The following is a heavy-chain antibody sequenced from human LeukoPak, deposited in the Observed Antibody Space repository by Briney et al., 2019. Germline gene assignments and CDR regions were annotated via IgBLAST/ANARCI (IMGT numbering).Heavy chain of an antibody. CDR1: GFTFSSYS. CDR2: ISSSSSYI. V-gene: IGHV3-21*01. CDR3: ARGSPSYYYGSGSYFDY. Sequence: GGSLRLSCAASGFTFSSYSMNWVRQAPGKGLEWVSSISSSSSYIYYADSVKGRFTISRDNAKNSLYLQMNSLRAEDTAVYYCARGSPSYYYGSGSYFDYWAREPWSPSPQ. D-gene: IGHD3-10*01. J-gene: IGHJ4*02.